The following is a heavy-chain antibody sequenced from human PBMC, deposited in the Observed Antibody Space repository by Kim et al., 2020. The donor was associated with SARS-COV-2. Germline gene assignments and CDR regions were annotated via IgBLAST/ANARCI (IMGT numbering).Heavy chain of an antibody. D-gene: IGHD3-3*01. Sequence: GGSLRLSCAASGFTFSSYWMSWVRQAPGKGLEWVANIKQDGSEKYYVDSVKGRFTISRDNAKNSLYLQMNSLRAEDTAVYYCARSPTQLRFLEWLYFDYWGQGTLVTVSS. V-gene: IGHV3-7*01. CDR2: IKQDGSEK. CDR3: ARSPTQLRFLEWLYFDY. J-gene: IGHJ4*02. CDR1: GFTFSSYW.